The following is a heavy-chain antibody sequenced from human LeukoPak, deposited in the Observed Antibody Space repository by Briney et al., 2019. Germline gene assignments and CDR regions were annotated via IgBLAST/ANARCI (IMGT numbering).Heavy chain of an antibody. CDR3: AGIAVAGTFADY. V-gene: IGHV4-59*01. J-gene: IGHJ4*02. Sequence: SQTLSLTCTVSGGSISSYYWSWLRQPPGKGLGWIGYIYYSGSTNYNPSLKSRVTISVDTSKNQFSLKLSSVTAADTAVYYCAGIAVAGTFADYWGQGTLVTVSS. CDR1: GGSISSYY. D-gene: IGHD6-19*01. CDR2: IYYSGST.